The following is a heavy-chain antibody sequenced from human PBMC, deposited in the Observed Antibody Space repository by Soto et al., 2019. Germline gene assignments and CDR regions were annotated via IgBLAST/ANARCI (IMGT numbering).Heavy chain of an antibody. D-gene: IGHD3-3*01. CDR1: GFTFSSYW. CDR2: IKQDGSEK. CDR3: ARDHRDFWSGYKYYYYYGMDV. V-gene: IGHV3-7*01. J-gene: IGHJ6*02. Sequence: GGPRLSCAASGFTFSSYWMSWVRQAPGKGLEWAANIKQDGSEKYYVDSVKGRFTISRDNAKNSLYLQMNSLRAEDTAVYYCARDHRDFWSGYKYYYYYGMDVWGQGTTVTVSS.